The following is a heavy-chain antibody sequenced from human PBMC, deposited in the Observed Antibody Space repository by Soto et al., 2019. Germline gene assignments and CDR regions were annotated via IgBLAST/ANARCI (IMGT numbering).Heavy chain of an antibody. CDR2: INPNSGGT. Sequence: QVQLVQSGAEVKKPGASVKVSCKASGYTFTGYYMHWVRQAPGQGLEWMGWINPNSGGTNYAQKFQGWVTMTRDTSISTAYMALSRLRSDDTAVYYCARTGGGDYGDYGYFDYWGQGTLVTVSS. V-gene: IGHV1-2*04. CDR1: GYTFTGYY. D-gene: IGHD4-17*01. CDR3: ARTGGGDYGDYGYFDY. J-gene: IGHJ4*02.